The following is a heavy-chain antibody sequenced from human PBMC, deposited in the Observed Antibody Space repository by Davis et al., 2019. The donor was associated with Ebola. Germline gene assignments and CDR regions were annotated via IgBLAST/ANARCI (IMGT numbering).Heavy chain of an antibody. J-gene: IGHJ4*02. CDR3: ARVLRDRGYEIDY. CDR1: GYTLTELS. D-gene: IGHD5-12*01. Sequence: ASVKVSCKVSGYTLTELSMHWVRQAPGKGLEWMGGFDPEDGETIYAQKFQGRVTMTRYTSTSTVYMELSSLRSEDTAVYYCARVLRDRGYEIDYWGQGTLVTVSS. V-gene: IGHV1-24*01. CDR2: FDPEDGET.